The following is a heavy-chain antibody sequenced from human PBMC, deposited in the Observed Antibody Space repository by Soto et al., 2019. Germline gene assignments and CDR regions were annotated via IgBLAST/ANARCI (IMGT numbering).Heavy chain of an antibody. Sequence: QVQLQESGPGLVKSSQTRSLTCTVSGGCISSGGSYWSWLRQRPGQGLEWIGYVFYSESLYYTPSRKCRVVILADTSKNQFTLKLSSVTDADTAVYYCARAPEAPPLVGVVRPYFFDFWGQGTMITVSS. CDR2: VFYSESL. CDR1: GGCISSGGSY. CDR3: ARAPEAPPLVGVVRPYFFDF. V-gene: IGHV4-31*03. J-gene: IGHJ4*02. D-gene: IGHD3-3*01.